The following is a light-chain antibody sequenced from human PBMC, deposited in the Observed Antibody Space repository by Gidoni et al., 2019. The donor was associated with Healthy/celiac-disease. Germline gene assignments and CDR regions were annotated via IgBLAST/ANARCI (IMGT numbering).Light chain of an antibody. J-gene: IGLJ2*01. CDR1: KLGDKY. V-gene: IGLV3-1*01. Sequence: YALSQPPSVSVPPGQTASITCSGDKLGDKYACWYQQTPGQSPVLVIYQDSKRPSGIPERFSGSNSGNTATLTISGTQAMDEADYYCQAWDSSTVVFGGGTKLTVL. CDR2: QDS. CDR3: QAWDSSTVV.